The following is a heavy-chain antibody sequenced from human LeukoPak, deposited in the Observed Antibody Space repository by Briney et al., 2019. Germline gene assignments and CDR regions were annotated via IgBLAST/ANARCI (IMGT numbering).Heavy chain of an antibody. CDR3: ARDWYYYDSSGYYYVDWFDP. CDR1: GYTFTGYY. J-gene: IGHJ5*02. D-gene: IGHD3-22*01. CDR2: INPNSGGT. Sequence: ASVKVSCKASGYTFTGYYMHWVRQAPGQGLEWMGRINPNSGGTNYAQKFQGRVTMTRDTSISTAYMELSRLRSDDTAGYYCARDWYYYDSSGYYYVDWFDPWGQGTLVTVSS. V-gene: IGHV1-2*06.